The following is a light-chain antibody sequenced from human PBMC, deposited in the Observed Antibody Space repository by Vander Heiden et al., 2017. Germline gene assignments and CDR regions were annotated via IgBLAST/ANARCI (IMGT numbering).Light chain of an antibody. V-gene: IGKV2-28*01. J-gene: IGKJ2*01. CDR1: QSLLHSNEYNY. CDR2: LGS. Sequence: IVMTQPPLSLPVSPGEPASISCTSSQSLLHSNEYNYLDWYQQKPGQSPQVLIYLGSIRAAGVPDRFSGSGSGTDFTLKISRVETEDVGVYYCMQALQTPPYTFGQGTKLEIK. CDR3: MQALQTPPYT.